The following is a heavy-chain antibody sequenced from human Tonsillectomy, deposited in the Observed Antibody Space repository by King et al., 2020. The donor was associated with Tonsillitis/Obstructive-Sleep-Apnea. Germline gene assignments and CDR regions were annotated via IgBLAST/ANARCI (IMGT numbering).Heavy chain of an antibody. CDR2: ISYDGSYK. D-gene: IGHD6-19*01. Sequence: LVESGGGVVQPGRSLRLSCAASGFIFSSYSMHWVRQAPGKGLEWVAVISYDGSYKYYADSVKGRFTISRDNSKNTLYLQMNSLRAEDTAMYYCARDPALAGTGTFDIWGQGTMVTVSS. V-gene: IGHV3-30*01. J-gene: IGHJ3*02. CDR3: ARDPALAGTGTFDI. CDR1: GFIFSSYS.